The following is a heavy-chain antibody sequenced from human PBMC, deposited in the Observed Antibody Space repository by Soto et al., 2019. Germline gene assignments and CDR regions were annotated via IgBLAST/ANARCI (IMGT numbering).Heavy chain of an antibody. V-gene: IGHV3-7*05. D-gene: IGHD3-3*01. Sequence: GGSLRLSCAASGFTFSSYWMSWVRQAPGKGLEWVANIKQDGSEKYYVDSVKGRFTISRDNAKSSLYLQMNSLRAEDTAVYYCARSFRAPITIFGVVSPAYYFDYWGQGTLVTVSS. J-gene: IGHJ4*02. CDR2: IKQDGSEK. CDR3: ARSFRAPITIFGVVSPAYYFDY. CDR1: GFTFSSYW.